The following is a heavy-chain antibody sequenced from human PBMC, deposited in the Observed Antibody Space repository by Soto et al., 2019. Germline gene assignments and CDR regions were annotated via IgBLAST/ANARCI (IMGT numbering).Heavy chain of an antibody. V-gene: IGHV4-31*03. CDR2: IYYSGST. CDR3: ARDRSYYDSSGYYDAFDI. CDR1: GGSISSGGYY. D-gene: IGHD3-22*01. Sequence: SETLSLTCTVSGGSISSGGYYWSWIRQHPGKGLEWIGHIYYSGSTYYNPSLKSRVTISVDTSKNQFSLKLSSVTAADTAVYYCARDRSYYDSSGYYDAFDIWGQGTMVTVSS. J-gene: IGHJ3*02.